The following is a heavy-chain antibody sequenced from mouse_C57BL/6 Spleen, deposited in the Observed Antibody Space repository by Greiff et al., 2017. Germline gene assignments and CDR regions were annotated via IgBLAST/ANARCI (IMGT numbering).Heavy chain of an antibody. J-gene: IGHJ4*01. D-gene: IGHD1-1*01. Sequence: QVQLKQSGAELMKPGASVKLSCKATGYTFTGYWIEWVKQRPGHGLEWIGEILPGSGSTNYNEKFKGKATFTADTSSNTAYMQLRSLTTEDSAIYYWAGITTVVDYYAMDYWGQGTSVTVSS. V-gene: IGHV1-9*01. CDR3: AGITTVVDYYAMDY. CDR2: ILPGSGST. CDR1: GYTFTGYW.